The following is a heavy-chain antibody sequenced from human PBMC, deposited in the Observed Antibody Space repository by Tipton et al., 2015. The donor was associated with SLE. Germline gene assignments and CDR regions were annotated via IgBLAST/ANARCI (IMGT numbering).Heavy chain of an antibody. CDR1: GGSISSSSSY. J-gene: IGHJ3*02. Sequence: TLSLTCTVSGGSISSSSSYWGWIRQPPGKGLEWIGSIYYSGSTFYSQTLKSRVTISVDTSKNQFSLKLSSVTAADTAVYYCARVRGAAAGYRAFDIWGQGTMVTVSS. D-gene: IGHD6-13*01. V-gene: IGHV4-39*07. CDR3: ARVRGAAAGYRAFDI. CDR2: IYYSGST.